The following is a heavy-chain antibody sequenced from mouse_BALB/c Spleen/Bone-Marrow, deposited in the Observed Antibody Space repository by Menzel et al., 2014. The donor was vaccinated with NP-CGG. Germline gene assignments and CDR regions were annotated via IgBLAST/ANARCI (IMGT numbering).Heavy chain of an antibody. V-gene: IGHV5-9-3*01. Sequence: EVKLVESGGDLVKPGGSLKLSCAASGFTFSNYAMSWVRQTPEKRLEWVASISSGGSYTYYTDSVKGRFTISRDNAKNTLYLQMSSLRSEDTAIYYCARQGVPRDGYTWFISWGQGSLVTVSA. CDR3: ARQGVPRDGYTWFIS. D-gene: IGHD2-3*01. CDR2: ISSGGSYT. J-gene: IGHJ3*01. CDR1: GFTFSNYA.